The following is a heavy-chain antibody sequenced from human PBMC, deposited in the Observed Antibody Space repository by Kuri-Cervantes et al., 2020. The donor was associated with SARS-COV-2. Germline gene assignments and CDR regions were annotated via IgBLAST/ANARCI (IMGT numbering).Heavy chain of an antibody. V-gene: IGHV3-23*01. D-gene: IGHD2-2*01. J-gene: IGHJ5*02. CDR3: AKDKASTLVVPAAISWFDP. CDR1: GFTFNTYA. CDR2: ISGSGGST. Sequence: GGSLRLSCAASGFTFNTYAMSWVRQAPGKGLEWVSGISGSGGSTYYADSVKGRFIISRDNSKNTLYLQMSSLRAEDTAVYYCAKDKASTLVVPAAISWFDPWGQGTLVTVSS.